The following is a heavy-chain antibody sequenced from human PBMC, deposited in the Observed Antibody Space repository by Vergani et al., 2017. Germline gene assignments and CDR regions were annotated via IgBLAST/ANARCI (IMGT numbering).Heavy chain of an antibody. Sequence: EVQLVESGGGLVKPGGSLRLSCAASGFSFSSYSMNWVRQAPGKGLEWVASISGSSSYVFYRDSVEGRFTITRDNAKKSVYLQMNSLRAEDTAVYYCARSVYSGSYYDAFDIWGQGTMVTVSS. V-gene: IGHV3-21*02. D-gene: IGHD1-26*01. J-gene: IGHJ3*02. CDR1: GFSFSSYS. CDR2: ISGSSSYV. CDR3: ARSVYSGSYYDAFDI.